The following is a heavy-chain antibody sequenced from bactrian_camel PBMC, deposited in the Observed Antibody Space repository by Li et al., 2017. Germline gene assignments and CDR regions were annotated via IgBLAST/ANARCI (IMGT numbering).Heavy chain of an antibody. J-gene: IGHJ6*01. CDR1: GYTYSSYC. CDR3: AAPGTSFRGNWFRCQSLGTFAY. V-gene: IGHV3S57*01. D-gene: IGHD7*01. Sequence: QLVESGGGSVQAGGSLRLSCAASGYTYSSYCMGWFRQAPGKEREGVARIGSDGSTSYAESVKGRFTISQDNAKSTLYLQMNSLSPEDTAIYYCAAPGTSFRGNWFRCQSLGTFAYWGQGTQVTVS. CDR2: IGSDGST.